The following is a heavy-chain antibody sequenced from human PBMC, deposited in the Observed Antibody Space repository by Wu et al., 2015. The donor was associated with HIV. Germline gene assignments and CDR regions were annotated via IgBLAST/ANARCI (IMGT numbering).Heavy chain of an antibody. Sequence: QVQLQQWGAGLLKPSETLSLTCAVYGGSFSGYYWSWIRQPPGKGLEWIGEIHQSGSTNYNPSLKSRVTISLDTSKNQFSLKLSSVTAADTAVYYCARGSGWSEGNFDYWGQGTLVTVSS. CDR1: GGSFSGYY. D-gene: IGHD3-10*01. V-gene: IGHV4-34*01. CDR3: ARGSGWSEGNFDY. CDR2: IHQSGST. J-gene: IGHJ4*02.